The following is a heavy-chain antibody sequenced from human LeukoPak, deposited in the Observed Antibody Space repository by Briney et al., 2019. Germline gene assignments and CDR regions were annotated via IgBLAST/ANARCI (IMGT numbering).Heavy chain of an antibody. J-gene: IGHJ4*02. Sequence: GGSLRLSCAVSGFTFSSYAMHWVRQAPGKGLEWVAFIRYDGSNKYYADSVKGRFTTSRDNSKNTLYLQMNSLRAEDTAVYYCAKDLSGGQLGSNFDYWGQGTLVTVSS. D-gene: IGHD6-6*01. CDR1: GFTFSSYA. CDR2: IRYDGSNK. V-gene: IGHV3-30*02. CDR3: AKDLSGGQLGSNFDY.